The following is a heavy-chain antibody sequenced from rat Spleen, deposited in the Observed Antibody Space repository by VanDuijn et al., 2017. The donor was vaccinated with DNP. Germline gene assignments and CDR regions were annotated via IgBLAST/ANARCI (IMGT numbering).Heavy chain of an antibody. D-gene: IGHD1-11*01. Sequence: QVQLKESGPGLVQPSQTLSLTCTVSGFSLTSYGLSWVRQPPGKGLEWIAAISNGGSTYYNSALKSRLSISRDTSKNQVFLKMNSLQAEDTAFYFCTREGTALFAYWGQGTLVTVSS. CDR2: ISNGGST. CDR1: GFSLTSYG. CDR3: TREGTALFAY. V-gene: IGHV2S12*01. J-gene: IGHJ3*01.